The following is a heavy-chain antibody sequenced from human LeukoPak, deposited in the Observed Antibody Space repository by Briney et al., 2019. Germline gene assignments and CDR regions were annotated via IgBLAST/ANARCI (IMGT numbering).Heavy chain of an antibody. CDR1: GFPFSSYS. D-gene: IGHD3-3*01. CDR2: ISSSSSYI. V-gene: IGHV3-21*01. J-gene: IGHJ6*03. CDR3: AKVFYDFWSGYDSRYMDV. Sequence: GGSLRLSCAASGFPFSSYSMNWVRQAPGKGLEWVSSISSSSSYIYYADSVKGRFTISRDNAKNSLYLQMNSLRAEDTAVYYCAKVFYDFWSGYDSRYMDVWGKGTTVTVSS.